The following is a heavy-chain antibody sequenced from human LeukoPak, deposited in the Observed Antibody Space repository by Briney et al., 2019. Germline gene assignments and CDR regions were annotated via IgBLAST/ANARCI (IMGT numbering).Heavy chain of an antibody. CDR3: AKDLVRGAPYYFDY. CDR1: GFTFRSYE. D-gene: IGHD3-10*01. Sequence: PGGSLRLSCAASGFTFRSYEMNWVRQAPGKGLEWVAFIRYDGSNKYYADSVKGRFTISRDNSKNTLYLQMNSLRAEDTAVYYCAKDLVRGAPYYFDYWGQGTLVTVSS. J-gene: IGHJ4*02. CDR2: IRYDGSNK. V-gene: IGHV3-30*02.